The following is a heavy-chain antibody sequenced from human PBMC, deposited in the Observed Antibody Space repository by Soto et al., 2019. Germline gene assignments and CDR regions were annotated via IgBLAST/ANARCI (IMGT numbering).Heavy chain of an antibody. V-gene: IGHV4-59*08. CDR3: ARHGRFLEWSRYYYMDV. J-gene: IGHJ6*03. CDR1: GGSISSYY. CDR2: IYYSGST. Sequence: PSETLSLTCTVSGGSISSYYWSWIRQPPGNGLEWIGYIYYSGSTNYNPSLKSRVTISVDTSKNQFSLKLSSVTAADTAVYYCARHGRFLEWSRYYYMDVWGKGTTVTVSS. D-gene: IGHD3-3*01.